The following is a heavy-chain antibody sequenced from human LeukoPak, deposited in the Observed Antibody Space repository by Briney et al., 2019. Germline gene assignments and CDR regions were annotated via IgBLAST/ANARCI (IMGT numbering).Heavy chain of an antibody. Sequence: GASVKVSCKASGYTFTSYGISWVRQAPGQGLEWMGWISAYNGNTNYAQKLQGRVTMTTDTSTSTAYMELRSLRSDDTAVYYCARAPSVVAATPVDYWGQGTLVTVSS. CDR1: GYTFTSYG. J-gene: IGHJ4*02. CDR2: ISAYNGNT. CDR3: ARAPSVVAATPVDY. D-gene: IGHD2-15*01. V-gene: IGHV1-18*01.